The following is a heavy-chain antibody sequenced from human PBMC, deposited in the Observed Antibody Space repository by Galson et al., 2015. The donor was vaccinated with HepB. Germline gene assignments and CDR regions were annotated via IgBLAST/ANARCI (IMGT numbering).Heavy chain of an antibody. D-gene: IGHD6-13*01. V-gene: IGHV3-48*04. Sequence: SLRLSCAVSGFSLSAYSMNWVRQAPGKGLEWVSYISSSSSTIYYTDYVKGRFTISRDNAKNSLYLQMNSLRAEDTAVYYCARDLYWLGYSSSWYRTYGMDVWGQGTTVTVSS. CDR1: GFSLSAYS. CDR3: ARDLYWLGYSSSWYRTYGMDV. J-gene: IGHJ6*02. CDR2: ISSSSSTI.